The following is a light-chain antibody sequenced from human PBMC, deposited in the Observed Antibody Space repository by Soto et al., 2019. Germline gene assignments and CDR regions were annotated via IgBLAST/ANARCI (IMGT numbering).Light chain of an antibody. J-gene: IGKJ4*01. CDR1: QSVSSY. Sequence: EIVLTQSPATLSLSPGERATLSCRASQSVSSYLAWCQQKPGQAPSLLIYDASNRATGIPDRFSGSGSGTDFTLTIRRLEPEDFATYYCQQLNSYLTFGGGTKVDIK. V-gene: IGKV3-11*01. CDR3: QQLNSYLT. CDR2: DAS.